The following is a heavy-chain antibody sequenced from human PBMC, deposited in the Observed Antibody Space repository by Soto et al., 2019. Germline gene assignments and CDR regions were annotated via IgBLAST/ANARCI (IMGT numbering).Heavy chain of an antibody. Sequence: SETLSLTCTVSGGSISSYYWSWIRQPPGKGLEWIGYIYYSGSTNYNPSLKSRVTISVDTSKNQFSLKLSSVTAADTAVYYCARDLGAIGDCSGGSCYRYTNYYYYYMDVWGKGTTVTVS. J-gene: IGHJ6*03. V-gene: IGHV4-59*01. D-gene: IGHD2-15*01. CDR2: IYYSGST. CDR3: ARDLGAIGDCSGGSCYRYTNYYYYYMDV. CDR1: GGSISSYY.